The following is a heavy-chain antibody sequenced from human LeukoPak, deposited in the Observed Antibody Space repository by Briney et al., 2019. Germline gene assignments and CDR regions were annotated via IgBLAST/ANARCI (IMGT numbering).Heavy chain of an antibody. Sequence: KPSETLSLTCAVYGGSFGGYYWSWIRQPPGKGLEWIGEINHSGSTNYNPSLKSRVTISVDTSKNQFSLKLSSVTAADTAVYYCGTRESLLWFGELSRYYYMDVWGKGTTVTVSS. CDR3: GTRESLLWFGELSRYYYMDV. V-gene: IGHV4-34*01. CDR2: INHSGST. D-gene: IGHD3-10*01. CDR1: GGSFGGYY. J-gene: IGHJ6*03.